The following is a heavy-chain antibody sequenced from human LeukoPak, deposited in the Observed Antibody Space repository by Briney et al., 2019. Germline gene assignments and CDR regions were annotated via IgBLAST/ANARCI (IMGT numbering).Heavy chain of an antibody. CDR1: GGSLSSGSYY. J-gene: IGHJ5*02. V-gene: IGHV4-39*01. D-gene: IGHD3-10*01. CDR2: IYYSGST. CDR3: ARQGVYYGSGSWFDP. Sequence: SETLSLTCTVSGGSLSSGSYYWGWIRQPPGKGLEWLGSIYYSGSTYYNPSLKSRVTISADTSKNQFSLKLSSVTAADTAVYYCARQGVYYGSGSWFDPWGQGTLLTVSS.